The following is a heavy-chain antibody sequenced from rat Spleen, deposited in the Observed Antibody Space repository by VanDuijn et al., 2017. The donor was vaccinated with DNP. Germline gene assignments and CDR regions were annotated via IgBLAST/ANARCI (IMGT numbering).Heavy chain of an antibody. D-gene: IGHD4-3*01. V-gene: IGHV5-22*01. J-gene: IGHJ2*01. CDR3: VRWNSGHFDY. CDR2: IRYDGGGT. CDR1: GFTFSDYY. Sequence: EVQLVESGGYLVQPGRSLKLFCAASGFTFSDYYMAWVRQAPTKDLEWVAYIRYDGGGTKYADSVKGRFTISRDNAKNTLYLQMNSLRSEDMATYYCVRWNSGHFDYWGQGVMVTVSS.